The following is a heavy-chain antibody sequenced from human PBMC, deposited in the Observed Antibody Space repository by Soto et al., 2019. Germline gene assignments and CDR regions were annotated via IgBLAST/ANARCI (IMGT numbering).Heavy chain of an antibody. V-gene: IGHV1-69*02. D-gene: IGHD3-10*01. Sequence: SVKVSCKASGGTYSSYTISWVRQAPGQGLEWMGRIIPILGIANYAQKLQGRVTMTTDTSTSTAYMDLRSLRSDDTAVYSCSRSWPYYYDSGSYSNFDYWGQGPLVTVSS. J-gene: IGHJ4*02. CDR3: SRSWPYYYDSGSYSNFDY. CDR2: IIPILGIA. CDR1: GGTYSSYT.